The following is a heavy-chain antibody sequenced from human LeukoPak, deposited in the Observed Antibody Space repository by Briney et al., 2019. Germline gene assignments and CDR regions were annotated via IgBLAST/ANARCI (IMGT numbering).Heavy chain of an antibody. CDR2: IYYSGST. D-gene: IGHD2-15*01. V-gene: IGHV4-39*07. CDR1: GGSISSSSYY. Sequence: SETLSLTCTVSGGSISSSSYYWGWIRQPPGKGLEWIGNIYYSGSTYYNPSLKSRVTISVDTSKNQFSLKLSSVTAADTAVYYCARVTTPGYYYYYGMDVWGQGTTVTVSS. CDR3: ARVTTPGYYYYYGMDV. J-gene: IGHJ6*02.